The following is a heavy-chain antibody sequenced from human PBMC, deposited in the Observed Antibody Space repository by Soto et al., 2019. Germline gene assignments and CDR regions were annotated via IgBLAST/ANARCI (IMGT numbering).Heavy chain of an antibody. CDR2: GSYSGTT. CDR3: ARGATVTNYDY. D-gene: IGHD4-17*01. Sequence: SATLSLTCTVSGVTVSSGSFYWALIRQPPGQGLEWIGFGSYSGTTNYKPSLKSRVTISVDTSRSQISLKVSSLTAADTAVYDGARGATVTNYDYRGKGSRITISS. J-gene: IGHJ4*02. CDR1: GVTVSSGSFY. V-gene: IGHV4-61*01.